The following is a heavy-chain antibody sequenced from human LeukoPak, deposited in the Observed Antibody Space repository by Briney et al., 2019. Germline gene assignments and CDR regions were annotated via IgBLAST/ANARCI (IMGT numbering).Heavy chain of an antibody. D-gene: IGHD3-10*01. J-gene: IGHJ5*02. Sequence: GESLKISCETSGYSSTTYWIGWVRQMPGTGPEWVGAIYPDDSDTVYSPSFQGQVTISADKSVRTAYLQWSTLKASDTAMYYCARPRGASGTVNWFDPWGQGTLVTVSS. CDR2: IYPDDSDT. CDR1: GYSSTTYW. CDR3: ARPRGASGTVNWFDP. V-gene: IGHV5-51*01.